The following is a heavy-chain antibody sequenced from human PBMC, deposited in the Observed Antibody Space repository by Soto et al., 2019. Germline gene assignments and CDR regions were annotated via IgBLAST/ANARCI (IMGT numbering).Heavy chain of an antibody. CDR2: ISAYNGNT. D-gene: IGHD3-9*01. V-gene: IGHV1-18*04. J-gene: IGHJ6*02. CDR1: GYTFTSYG. CDR3: ARDDLRYFDWLAYYYYGMDV. Sequence: GASVKVSCKAPGYTFTSYGISWVRQAPGQGLEWMGWISAYNGNTNYAQKLQGRVTMTTDTSTSTAYMELRSLRSDDTAVYYCARDDLRYFDWLAYYYYGMDVWGQGTTVTVSS.